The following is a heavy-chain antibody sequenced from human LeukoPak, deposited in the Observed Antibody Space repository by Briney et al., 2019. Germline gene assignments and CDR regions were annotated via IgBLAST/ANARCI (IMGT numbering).Heavy chain of an antibody. CDR2: IKQDGSEK. CDR1: GFTFSSYW. Sequence: GGSLRLSCAASGFTFSSYWMSWVRQAPGKGLEWVANIKQDGSEKYYADSVKGRFTISRDNAKNSLYLQMNSLRAEDTAVYYCARDDFTIFGVARFDYWGQGTLVTVSS. CDR3: ARDDFTIFGVARFDY. D-gene: IGHD3-3*01. V-gene: IGHV3-7*01. J-gene: IGHJ4*02.